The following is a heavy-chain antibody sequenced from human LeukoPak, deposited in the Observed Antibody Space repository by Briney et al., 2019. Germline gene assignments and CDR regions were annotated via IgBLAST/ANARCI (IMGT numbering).Heavy chain of an antibody. J-gene: IGHJ3*02. V-gene: IGHV1-69*13. CDR1: GGTFSSYA. CDR2: IVPIFGTA. D-gene: IGHD3-3*01. Sequence: ASVKVSCKAPGGTFSSYAISWVRQAPGQGLEWMGGIVPIFGTANYAQKFQGRVTITADESTSTAYMELSSLRSEDTAVYYCARPLSTRYDFWSEGDAFDIWGQGTMVTVSS. CDR3: ARPLSTRYDFWSEGDAFDI.